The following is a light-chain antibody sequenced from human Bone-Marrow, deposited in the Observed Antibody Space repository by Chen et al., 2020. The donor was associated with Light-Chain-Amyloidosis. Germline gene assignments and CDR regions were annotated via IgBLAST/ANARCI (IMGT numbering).Light chain of an antibody. J-gene: IGLJ3*02. CDR2: DDS. V-gene: IGLV3-21*02. CDR1: NIGSTS. Sequence: SYVLTQPSSVSVAPGQTATIACGGNNIGSTSGHWYQQTPGQAPLLVVYDDSDRPSGIPERLSGSNSGSPATLTLSRVEAGDEADYYCQVWDRSSDRPVFGGVTKLTVL. CDR3: QVWDRSSDRPV.